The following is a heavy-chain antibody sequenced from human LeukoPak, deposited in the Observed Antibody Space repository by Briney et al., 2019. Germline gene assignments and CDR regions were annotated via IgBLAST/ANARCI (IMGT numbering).Heavy chain of an antibody. D-gene: IGHD1-26*01. CDR3: ARLRYSGSSLGAFDY. Sequence: ASETLSLTGAVSGYSLSNGFYGGWIREPPGQGLEWIGRIFHTGNTYYNPSLKSRLTISVDTAKNQSPLQLTSVTAADTAVYYCARLRYSGSSLGAFDYWGQGTLVTVSS. J-gene: IGHJ4*02. V-gene: IGHV4-38-2*01. CDR1: GYSLSNGFY. CDR2: IFHTGNT.